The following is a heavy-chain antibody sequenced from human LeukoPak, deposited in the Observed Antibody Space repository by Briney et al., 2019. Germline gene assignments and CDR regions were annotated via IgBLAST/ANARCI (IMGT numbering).Heavy chain of an antibody. D-gene: IGHD2-15*01. CDR3: ARVTAPGGAFDI. CDR1: GGSFSGYY. Sequence: SETLSLTCAVYGGSFSGYYWSWIRQPPGKGLEWIGEINHSGSTNYNPSLKSRVTISVDTSKNQFSLKLSSVTAADTAVYYCARVTAPGGAFDIWGQGTMVTVSS. V-gene: IGHV4-34*01. CDR2: INHSGST. J-gene: IGHJ3*02.